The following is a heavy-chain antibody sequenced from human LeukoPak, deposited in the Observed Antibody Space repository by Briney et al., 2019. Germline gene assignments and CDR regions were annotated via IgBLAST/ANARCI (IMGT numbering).Heavy chain of an antibody. CDR1: GGSFSGYY. Sequence: SETLSLTCAVYGGSFSGYYWSWIRQPPGKGLEWIGEINHSGSTNYNPSLKSRVTISVDTSKNQFSLKLSSVTAADTAVYYCARGQGGSSHYYDRGMYYFDYWGQGTLVTVSS. CDR3: ARGQGGSSHYYDRGMYYFDY. J-gene: IGHJ4*02. D-gene: IGHD3-22*01. CDR2: INHSGST. V-gene: IGHV4-34*01.